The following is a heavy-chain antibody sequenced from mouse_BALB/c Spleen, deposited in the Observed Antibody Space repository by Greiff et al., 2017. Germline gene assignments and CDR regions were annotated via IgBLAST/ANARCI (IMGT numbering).Heavy chain of an antibody. V-gene: IGHV14-3*02. CDR3: ARDDGYKGFAY. D-gene: IGHD2-3*01. J-gene: IGHJ3*01. CDR2: IDPANGNT. Sequence: EVQLVESGAELVKPGASVKLSCTASGFNIKDTYMHWVKQRPEQGLEWIGRIDPANGNTKYDPKFQGKATITADTSSNTAYLQLSSLTSEDTAVYYCARDDGYKGFAYWGQGTLVTVSA. CDR1: GFNIKDTY.